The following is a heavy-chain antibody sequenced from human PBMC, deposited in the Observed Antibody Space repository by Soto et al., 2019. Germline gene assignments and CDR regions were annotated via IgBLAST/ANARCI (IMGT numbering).Heavy chain of an antibody. D-gene: IGHD6-19*01. CDR3: ARVLSGYFDY. CDR1: GFTLSSYV. J-gene: IGHJ4*02. V-gene: IGHV3-30-3*01. CDR2: ISYDGNSK. Sequence: GGALRVSCAASGFTLSSYVMHWVRQAPGKGLEWVAFISYDGNSKYYANSVKGRFTISRDNSEYTMYLEMNSLKPEDTAMYYCARVLSGYFDYWGQGTLVTFSS.